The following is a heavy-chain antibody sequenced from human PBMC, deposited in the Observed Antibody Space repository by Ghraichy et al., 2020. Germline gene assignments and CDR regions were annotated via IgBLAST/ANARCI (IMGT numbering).Heavy chain of an antibody. Sequence: SETLSLTCAVYGGSFSGYYWSWIRQPPGKGLEWIGEINHSGSTNYNPSLKSRVTISVDTSKNQFSLKLSSVTAAYTAVYYCASLYYYDSSGREYFQHWGQGTLVTVSS. CDR1: GGSFSGYY. V-gene: IGHV4-34*01. D-gene: IGHD3-22*01. J-gene: IGHJ1*01. CDR3: ASLYYYDSSGREYFQH. CDR2: INHSGST.